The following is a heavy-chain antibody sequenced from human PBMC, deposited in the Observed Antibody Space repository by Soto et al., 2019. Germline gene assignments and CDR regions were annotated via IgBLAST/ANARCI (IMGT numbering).Heavy chain of an antibody. D-gene: IGHD3-16*01. CDR3: AREEKQLSRYGGNFDY. J-gene: IGHJ4*02. V-gene: IGHV4-61*01. Sequence: QVQLQESGPGLVKPSETLSLTCSVSDGSVNTGNYYWSWIRQPPGKGLEWIGHIYYIGTTNYNPSLKSRVTISVDTSKNQFSLKVTSVTAADTAVYFCAREEKQLSRYGGNFDYWGQVILVTVSS. CDR2: IYYIGTT. CDR1: DGSVNTGNYY.